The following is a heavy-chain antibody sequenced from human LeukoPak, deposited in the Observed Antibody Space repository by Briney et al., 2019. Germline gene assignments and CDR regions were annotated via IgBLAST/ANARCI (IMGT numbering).Heavy chain of an antibody. V-gene: IGHV1-2*02. D-gene: IGHD3-16*01. Sequence: ASVKVSCKASGYTFTGYYMHWVRQAPGQGLEWMGWINPNSGDTKYSQKFQGRVTMTRDTSIRTAYMELTRLISDDTAVYYCATQRGSYLWGTDFDYWGQGTLVTVSS. CDR2: INPNSGDT. CDR1: GYTFTGYY. J-gene: IGHJ4*02. CDR3: ATQRGSYLWGTDFDY.